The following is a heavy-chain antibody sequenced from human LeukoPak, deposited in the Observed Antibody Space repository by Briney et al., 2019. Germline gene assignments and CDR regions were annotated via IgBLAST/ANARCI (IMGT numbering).Heavy chain of an antibody. Sequence: GGSLRLSCAASGFTFSSYAMSWVRQAPGKGLEWVSAISGSGGSTYYADSVKGRFTISRDNSKNTLYLQMNSLRAEDTAVYYCAKDSYDSSGRGLDYWGQGTLVTVSS. CDR3: AKDSYDSSGRGLDY. CDR1: GFTFSSYA. D-gene: IGHD3-22*01. CDR2: ISGSGGST. J-gene: IGHJ4*02. V-gene: IGHV3-23*01.